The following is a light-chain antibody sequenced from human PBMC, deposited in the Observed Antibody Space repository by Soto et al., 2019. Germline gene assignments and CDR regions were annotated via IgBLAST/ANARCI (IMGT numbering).Light chain of an antibody. Sequence: QSALAQPASVSGSPGHSITIFCTGTSSDVGGYNYVSWYQQHPGKAPKLMIYDASNRPSGVSNRFSGSKSGNTASLTISGLQAEDGADYFCSSYTSSGTYVFGTGTKVTVL. J-gene: IGLJ1*01. V-gene: IGLV2-14*01. CDR2: DAS. CDR3: SSYTSSGTYV. CDR1: SSDVGGYNY.